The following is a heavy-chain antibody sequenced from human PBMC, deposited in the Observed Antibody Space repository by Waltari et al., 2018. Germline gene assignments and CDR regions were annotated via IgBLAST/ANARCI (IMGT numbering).Heavy chain of an antibody. Sequence: QVQLQQWGAGLLKPSETLSLTCAVYGGSFSDYYWTWIRQPPGKGLEWIGEINHSGSTNYNPSLQSRVTISVDMSKNQFSLKLTSVTAADTAVYYCATLGPYYYYYMDVWGKGTTVTVSS. CDR3: ATLGPYYYYYMDV. D-gene: IGHD3-16*01. J-gene: IGHJ6*03. V-gene: IGHV4-34*02. CDR2: INHSGST. CDR1: GGSFSDYY.